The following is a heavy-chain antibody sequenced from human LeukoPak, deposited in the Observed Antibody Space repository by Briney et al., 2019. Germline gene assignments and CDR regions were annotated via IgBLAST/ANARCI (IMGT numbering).Heavy chain of an antibody. CDR2: ISPSGGST. J-gene: IGHJ5*02. D-gene: IGHD5-24*01. V-gene: IGHV1-46*01. Sequence: ASVKVSCKALGYTFTSNYMHWVRQAPGQGPEWMGVISPSGGSTTYAQKFQGRVTLTRDMSTSTDYLELSSLRSEDTAVYYCARDNSVRDGAWWFNPWGQGTLVTVSS. CDR3: ARDNSVRDGAWWFNP. CDR1: GYTFTSNY.